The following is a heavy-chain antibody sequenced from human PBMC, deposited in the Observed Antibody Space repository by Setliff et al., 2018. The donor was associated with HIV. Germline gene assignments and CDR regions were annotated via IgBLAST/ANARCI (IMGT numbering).Heavy chain of an antibody. Sequence: PSETLSLTCAVSGYSISSGYYWGWIRQPPGKGLEWIGSIYHNGNTYYNPSLRSRVTISVDTSKNQFSLKLSSVTAADTAMYYCAAFSGTYQGAFGIWGQGTMVTVSS. V-gene: IGHV4-38-2*01. D-gene: IGHD1-26*01. J-gene: IGHJ3*02. CDR1: GYSISSGYY. CDR3: AAFSGTYQGAFGI. CDR2: IYHNGNT.